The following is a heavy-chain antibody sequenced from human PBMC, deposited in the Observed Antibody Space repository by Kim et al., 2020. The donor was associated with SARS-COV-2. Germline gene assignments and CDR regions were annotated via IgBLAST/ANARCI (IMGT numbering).Heavy chain of an antibody. V-gene: IGHV3-15*01. J-gene: IGHJ4*02. CDR3: ASFSR. CDR2: KTDGGTT. Sequence: KTDGGTTDYAAPVKGRFTISRDDSKNTLYLQMNSLKTEDTAVYYCASFSRGGQGTLVTVSS.